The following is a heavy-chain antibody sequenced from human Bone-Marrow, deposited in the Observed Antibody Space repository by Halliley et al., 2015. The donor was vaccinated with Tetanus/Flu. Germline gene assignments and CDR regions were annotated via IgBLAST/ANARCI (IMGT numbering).Heavy chain of an antibody. Sequence: EGVSYISEDGTITFYADSVKGRFTISRDNAKNSVYLQMNSLRPEDTAVYYCARVPPLKEAPYWGQGTLVTVSS. CDR3: ARVPPLKEAPY. V-gene: IGHV3-48*03. J-gene: IGHJ4*02. CDR2: ISEDGTIT.